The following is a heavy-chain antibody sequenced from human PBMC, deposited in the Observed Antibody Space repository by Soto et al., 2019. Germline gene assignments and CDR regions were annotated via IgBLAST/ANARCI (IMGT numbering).Heavy chain of an antibody. CDR1: GFSPSLCGVG. V-gene: IGHV2-5*02. CDR2: IYWDDDK. D-gene: IGHD1-1*01. CDR3: AHSFAGTTSYDAFDV. J-gene: IGHJ3*01. Sequence: SGPTLGKPTQNPTPTLPLSGFSPSLCGVGGGWVRQPPGKALECLALIYWDDDKRYSPSLKSRLTITKDTSKNQVVLTMTNMDPVDTATYYCAHSFAGTTSYDAFDVWGQGTMVTVSS.